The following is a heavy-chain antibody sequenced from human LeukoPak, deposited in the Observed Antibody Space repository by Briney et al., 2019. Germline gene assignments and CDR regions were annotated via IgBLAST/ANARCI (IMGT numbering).Heavy chain of an antibody. CDR3: ARDRVVVVPAAMVY. Sequence: GASVKVSCKASGYTFTTYAIHWVRQAPGQRLEWMGRINAGNGNTKYSQKFQGRVTITRDTSASTAYMELSSLRSEDTAVYYCARDRVVVVPAAMVYWGQGTLVTVSS. CDR2: INAGNGNT. CDR1: GYTFTTYA. V-gene: IGHV1-3*01. D-gene: IGHD2-2*01. J-gene: IGHJ4*02.